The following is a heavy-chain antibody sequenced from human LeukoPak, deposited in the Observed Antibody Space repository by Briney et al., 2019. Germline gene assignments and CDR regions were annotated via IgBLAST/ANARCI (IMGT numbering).Heavy chain of an antibody. Sequence: GGSLRLSCAASGFTFSSYAMHWVRQAPGKGLEWVSGINWNGGSTGYADSVKGRFTISRDNAKNSLYLQMNSLRAEDTALYHCVRSLSSGWHDAFDIWGQGTMVTVSS. CDR2: INWNGGST. V-gene: IGHV3-20*01. D-gene: IGHD6-19*01. J-gene: IGHJ3*02. CDR3: VRSLSSGWHDAFDI. CDR1: GFTFSSYA.